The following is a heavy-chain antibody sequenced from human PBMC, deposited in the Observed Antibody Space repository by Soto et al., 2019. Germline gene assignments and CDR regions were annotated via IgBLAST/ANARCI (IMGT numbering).Heavy chain of an antibody. CDR1: GYTFTGYY. J-gene: IGHJ6*02. Sequence: ASVKVSCKASGYTFTGYYIHWVRQAPGEGLEWMGIINPGGGSTGYTQKLQGRVTMTRDTSTSTVYMELSSLRSEDTAVYYCARGPITMVRGVDYYYYGVDVWGQGTTVTVSS. CDR3: ARGPITMVRGVDYYYYGVDV. V-gene: IGHV1-46*01. CDR2: INPGGGST. D-gene: IGHD3-10*01.